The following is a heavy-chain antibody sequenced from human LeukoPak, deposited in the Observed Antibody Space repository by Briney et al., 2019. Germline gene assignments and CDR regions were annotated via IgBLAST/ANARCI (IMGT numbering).Heavy chain of an antibody. Sequence: SETLSLTCAVYGGSFSGYYWSWIRQPPGKGLEWIGEINHSGSTNYNPSLKSRVTISVDTSKNQFSLKLSSVTAADTAVYYCARVAGGRYCSSTSCPQHLNWFDPWGQGTLVTASS. D-gene: IGHD2-2*01. CDR3: ARVAGGRYCSSTSCPQHLNWFDP. J-gene: IGHJ5*02. CDR1: GGSFSGYY. V-gene: IGHV4-34*01. CDR2: INHSGST.